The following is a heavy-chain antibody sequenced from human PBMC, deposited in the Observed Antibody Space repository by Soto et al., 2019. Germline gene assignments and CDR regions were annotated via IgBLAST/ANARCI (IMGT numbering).Heavy chain of an antibody. Sequence: QVQLVESGGGVVQPGRSLRLSCAASGFIFSGHAMHWVRQAPGKGLEWVAVISYDGNTKYYADSVKGRFTVSRDNSKNTLYVQMNNLSAEDTAMYYCAKETSAYEIDYWGQGTLVNVSS. CDR3: AKETSAYEIDY. CDR1: GFIFSGHA. CDR2: ISYDGNTK. J-gene: IGHJ4*02. V-gene: IGHV3-30-3*01. D-gene: IGHD5-12*01.